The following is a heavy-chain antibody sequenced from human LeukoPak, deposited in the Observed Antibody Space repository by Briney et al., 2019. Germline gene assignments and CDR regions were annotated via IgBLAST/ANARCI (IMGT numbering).Heavy chain of an antibody. D-gene: IGHD5-24*01. V-gene: IGHV4-38-2*01. Sequence: SETLSLTCAVSGYSISSGYYWGWVRQPPGKGLEWIASIHYSRSTSYNPSLRSRVTISVDTSKNQFSLKLSSVTAADTALYYCVRSRDGYNLLDYWGQGTLVTVSS. CDR2: IHYSRST. CDR3: VRSRDGYNLLDY. J-gene: IGHJ4*02. CDR1: GYSISSGYY.